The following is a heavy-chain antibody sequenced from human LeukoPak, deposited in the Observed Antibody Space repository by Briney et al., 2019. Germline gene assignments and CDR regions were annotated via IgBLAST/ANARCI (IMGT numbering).Heavy chain of an antibody. Sequence: PGGSLTLSCAAAGFTFSNYWLSWVRQAPGKGLEWVANMKEDGSEKYSVDSVKGRFPISRDYAKNSLYLQQNSLRAGDTAVYYCARGPLGSSWYVHYFDYGGQGTLVTVSS. CDR3: ARGPLGSSWYVHYFDY. V-gene: IGHV3-7*01. D-gene: IGHD6-13*01. J-gene: IGHJ4*02. CDR1: GFTFSNYW. CDR2: MKEDGSEK.